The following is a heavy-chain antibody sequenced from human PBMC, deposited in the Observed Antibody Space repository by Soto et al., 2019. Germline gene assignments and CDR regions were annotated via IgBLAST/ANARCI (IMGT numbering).Heavy chain of an antibody. J-gene: IGHJ4*02. Sequence: GESLKISCKGSGYSFTSYWISWVRQMPGKGLEWMGRIDPSDSYTNYSPSFQGHVTISADRSISTAYLQWSSLKASDTAMYYCARRRYCSGGSCPPFDYWGQGTLVTVSS. CDR1: GYSFTSYW. CDR3: ARRRYCSGGSCPPFDY. V-gene: IGHV5-10-1*01. D-gene: IGHD2-15*01. CDR2: IDPSDSYT.